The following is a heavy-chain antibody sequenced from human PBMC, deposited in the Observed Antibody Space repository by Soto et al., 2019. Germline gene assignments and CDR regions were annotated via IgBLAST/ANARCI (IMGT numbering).Heavy chain of an antibody. V-gene: IGHV3-23*01. CDR1: GFTFSNYA. Sequence: PGGSLRLSCAASGFTFSNYAMSWVRQAPGKGLEWVSGISNTGGSTGYADSVKGRFTISRDNSKNTLYLEMSSLRPEDTAVYYCAKGPRDYGSVSPPQDFDYWGQGTLVTVSS. CDR3: AKGPRDYGSVSPPQDFDY. J-gene: IGHJ4*02. CDR2: ISNTGGST. D-gene: IGHD3-10*01.